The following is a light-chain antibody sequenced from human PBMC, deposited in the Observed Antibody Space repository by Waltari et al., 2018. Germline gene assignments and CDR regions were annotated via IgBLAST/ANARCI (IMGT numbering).Light chain of an antibody. V-gene: IGLV1-40*01. CDR2: GST. CDR1: GPTIGAGYG. CDR3: QSYDTSLSVV. J-gene: IGLJ3*02. Sequence: QSVLTQPTSVSGAPGQRVTIPCTASGPTIGAGYGDPWYQQFPRAAPRLLIYGSTTRPLGVPDRFFGSTSGTSASLAIIGLQAEDEADYYCQSYDTSLSVVFGGGTKVTVL.